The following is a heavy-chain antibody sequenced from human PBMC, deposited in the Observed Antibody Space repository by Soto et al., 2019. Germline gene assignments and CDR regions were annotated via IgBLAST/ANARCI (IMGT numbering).Heavy chain of an antibody. V-gene: IGHV3-23*01. D-gene: IGHD2-2*01. CDR2: ISGSGGST. CDR1: GFTFSSYA. J-gene: IGHJ3*02. Sequence: EVQLLESGGGLVQPGGSLRLSCAASGFTFSSYAMSWVRQAPGKGLEWVSAISGSGGSTYYADSVKGRFTISRDNSKNTLYLQMNSLRAEDMAVYYCAKDGDIVVVPAADAFDIWGQGTMVTVSS. CDR3: AKDGDIVVVPAADAFDI.